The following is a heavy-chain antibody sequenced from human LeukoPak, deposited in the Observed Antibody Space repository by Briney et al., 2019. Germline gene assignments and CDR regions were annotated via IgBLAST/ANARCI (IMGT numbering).Heavy chain of an antibody. V-gene: IGHV4-34*01. J-gene: IGHJ5*02. CDR1: GGSFSGYY. CDR3: ARGPRITIFGVVPHGWFDP. CDR2: INHSGST. Sequence: SETLSLTCAVYGGSFSGYYWSWIRQPPGKGLEWIGKINHSGSTNYNPSLKSRVTISVDTSKNQFSLKLSSVTAADTAVYYCARGPRITIFGVVPHGWFDPWGQGTLVTVSS. D-gene: IGHD3-3*01.